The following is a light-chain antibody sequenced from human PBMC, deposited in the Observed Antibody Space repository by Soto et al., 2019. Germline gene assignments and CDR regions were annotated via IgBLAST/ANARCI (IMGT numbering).Light chain of an antibody. J-gene: IGLJ1*01. CDR1: SSNIGGNS. Sequence: QSVLTQPPSVSAAPGQKVTISCSGSSSNIGGNSVSWYQQLPGTAPKLLIYDDNKRPSGIPDRFSGSRSGTSATLGITGFQTGDEADYYCGSWDSSLSAYVFGTGTKV. CDR3: GSWDSSLSAYV. V-gene: IGLV1-51*01. CDR2: DDN.